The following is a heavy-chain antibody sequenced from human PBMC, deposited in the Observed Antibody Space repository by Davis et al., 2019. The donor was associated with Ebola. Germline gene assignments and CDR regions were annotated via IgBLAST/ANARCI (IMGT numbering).Heavy chain of an antibody. Sequence: ASVKVSCKASGYTFTGYYMHWVRQAPGQRLEWMGWINAGNGNTKYSQKFQGRVTITRDTSASTAYMELSSLRSEDTAVYYCARDPYDILTGHSRLGYYYGMDVWGQGTTVTASS. CDR3: ARDPYDILTGHSRLGYYYGMDV. CDR1: GYTFTGYY. CDR2: INAGNGNT. D-gene: IGHD3-9*01. J-gene: IGHJ6*02. V-gene: IGHV1/OR15-3*02.